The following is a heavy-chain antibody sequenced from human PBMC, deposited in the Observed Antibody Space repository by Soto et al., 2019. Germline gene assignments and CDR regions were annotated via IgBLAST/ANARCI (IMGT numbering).Heavy chain of an antibody. CDR1: GGSILSSTYY. CDR3: ARLNGYCLRTNCHGYYGMDV. CDR2: IYYSGST. J-gene: IGHJ6*02. D-gene: IGHD2-2*03. V-gene: IGHV4-39*01. Sequence: TETLYHHYTVPGGSILSSTYYGRCSRQPPGKGLEWIGSIYYSGSTYYNPSLKSRVTISIDTSKNEFSLRLTSVTAADTGVYYCARLNGYCLRTNCHGYYGMDVLGQGTTVS.